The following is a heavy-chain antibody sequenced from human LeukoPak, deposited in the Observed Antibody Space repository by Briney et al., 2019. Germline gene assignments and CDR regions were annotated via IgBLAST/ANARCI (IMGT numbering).Heavy chain of an antibody. CDR3: AKVTMVGWYFDL. D-gene: IGHD2-15*01. CDR1: GFTFSSYA. CDR2: ISGSGGST. J-gene: IGHJ2*01. V-gene: IGHV3-23*01. Sequence: QPGGSLRLSCAASGFTFSSYAMSWVRQAPGKGLEWVSDISGSGGSTGYADSVKGRFTISRDNSKNTVYLRMNSLRAEDTAVYYCAKVTMVGWYFDLWGRGTLVTVSS.